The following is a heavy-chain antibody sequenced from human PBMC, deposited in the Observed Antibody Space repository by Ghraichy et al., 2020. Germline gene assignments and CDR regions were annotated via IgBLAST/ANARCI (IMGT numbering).Heavy chain of an antibody. Sequence: LSLTCAASGFTFSSYAMSWVRQAPGKGLEWVSAISVSGGSTYYADSVKGRFTISRDNSKNTLYLQMNSLRAEDTAVYYCAKVTITMVRGVMSYFGYWGQGTLVTVSS. V-gene: IGHV3-23*01. D-gene: IGHD3-10*01. J-gene: IGHJ4*02. CDR2: ISVSGGST. CDR1: GFTFSSYA. CDR3: AKVTITMVRGVMSYFGY.